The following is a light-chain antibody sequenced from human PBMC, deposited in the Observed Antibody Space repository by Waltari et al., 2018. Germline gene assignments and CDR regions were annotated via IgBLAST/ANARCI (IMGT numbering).Light chain of an antibody. V-gene: IGLV2-14*03. CDR2: GVS. CDR1: SSDVD. CDR3: SSYTNIITYV. J-gene: IGLJ1*01. Sequence: QSALTQPASVSGSPGQSITISCTGTSSDVDMIYGVSKRPSGVSDRFSGSKSGNTASLTISGLQAEDEADYYCSSYTNIITYVFGTGTKVTVL.